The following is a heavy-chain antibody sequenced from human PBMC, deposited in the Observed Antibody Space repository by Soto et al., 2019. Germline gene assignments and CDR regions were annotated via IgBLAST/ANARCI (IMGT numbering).Heavy chain of an antibody. CDR1: GFNFSTYA. J-gene: IGHJ6*02. V-gene: IGHV3-30*04. D-gene: IGHD3-16*01. Sequence: PGGSLRLSCAASGFNFSTYAMHWVRQAPGKGLEWVAVMSFDGKYKYFADSVKGRFILSRDNSKNTLDLQMSSLGAEDTAVYYCATYYDDGTGLYYFGMDVWGQGTTVTVSS. CDR2: MSFDGKYK. CDR3: ATYYDDGTGLYYFGMDV.